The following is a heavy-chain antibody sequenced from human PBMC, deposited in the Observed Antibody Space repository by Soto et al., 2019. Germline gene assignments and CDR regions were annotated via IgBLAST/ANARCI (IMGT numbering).Heavy chain of an antibody. V-gene: IGHV3-30*18. CDR3: AKWDEYSSSSFDY. CDR2: ISYDGSNK. CDR1: GFTFSSYG. J-gene: IGHJ4*02. D-gene: IGHD6-6*01. Sequence: GGSLRLSCAASGFTFSSYGMHCVRQAPGKGLEWVAVISYDGSNKYYADSVKGRFTISRDNSKNTLYLQMNSLRAEDTAVYYCAKWDEYSSSSFDYWGQGTLVTVSS.